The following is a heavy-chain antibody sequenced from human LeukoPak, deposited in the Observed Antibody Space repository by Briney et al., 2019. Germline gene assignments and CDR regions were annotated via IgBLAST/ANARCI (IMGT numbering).Heavy chain of an antibody. V-gene: IGHV4-59*01. CDR2: IYYTGST. J-gene: IGHJ4*02. Sequence: SETLSLTCSFSIVSIKNYYWNWIRQSPGKGLQWIGYIYYTGSTDYNFSLKSRVTISLDTSENQFSLRLNSVTAADSAVYFCASSLGPSSSWSFDSWGQGILVTVSS. CDR1: IVSIKNYY. CDR3: ASSLGPSSSWSFDS. D-gene: IGHD6-13*01.